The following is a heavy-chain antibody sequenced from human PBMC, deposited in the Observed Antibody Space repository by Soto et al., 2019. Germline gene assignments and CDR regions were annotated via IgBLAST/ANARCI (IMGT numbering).Heavy chain of an antibody. CDR2: MNSDGSNT. Sequence: EVQLVESGGALVQPGGSLRLSCAASGFTFSNYWMHWVRQAPGKGLVWISRMNSDGSNTVYADAVKGRFTISLDNAKNTLYLELTSLRVADTAGSYCATSKGGGRNVPTTYWGPGTLVTFSS. J-gene: IGHJ4*02. CDR1: GFTFSNYW. D-gene: IGHD1-26*01. CDR3: ATSKGGGRNVPTTY. V-gene: IGHV3-74*01.